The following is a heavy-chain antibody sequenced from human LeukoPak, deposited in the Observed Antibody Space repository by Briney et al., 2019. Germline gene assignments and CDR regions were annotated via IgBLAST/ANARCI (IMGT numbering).Heavy chain of an antibody. CDR3: ARQRYSYGSVDY. Sequence: GESLKISCKGSGDSFSSFWIGWVRQMPRKGLEWMGIIYPSDSETRYSPAFQGQVTISVDKSISTAYLHWNSLKASDTAMYYCARQRYSYGSVDYWGQGTLVTVSS. CDR1: GDSFSSFW. J-gene: IGHJ4*02. D-gene: IGHD5-18*01. V-gene: IGHV5-51*01. CDR2: IYPSDSET.